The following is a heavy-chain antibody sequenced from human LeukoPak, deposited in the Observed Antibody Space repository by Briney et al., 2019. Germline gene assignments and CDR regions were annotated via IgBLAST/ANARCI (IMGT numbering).Heavy chain of an antibody. CDR3: AKDREGYGAAGTGFDY. V-gene: IGHV3-23*01. Sequence: PGGSLRLSCAASGFTFSSYAMSWVRQAPGKGLEWVSAISGSGGSTYYADSVKGRFTISRDNSRNTLSLQMNSLRAEDTAVYYCAKDREGYGAAGTGFDYWGQGTLVTVSS. CDR1: GFTFSSYA. D-gene: IGHD6-13*01. CDR2: ISGSGGST. J-gene: IGHJ4*02.